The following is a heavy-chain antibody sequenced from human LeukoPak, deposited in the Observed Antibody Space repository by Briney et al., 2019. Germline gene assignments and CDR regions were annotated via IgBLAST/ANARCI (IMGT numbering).Heavy chain of an antibody. J-gene: IGHJ1*01. Sequence: GGSLRLSCAASGFTFSSYWMHWVRQAPGKGLVWVSRISSDGSSTSYADSVKGRFTISRDNAKNTLYLQMNSLRAEDTAVYYCARDLFFSDAGYSSGWRAEYFHHWGQGTLVTISS. CDR1: GFTFSSYW. V-gene: IGHV3-74*01. CDR2: ISSDGSST. CDR3: ARDLFFSDAGYSSGWRAEYFHH. D-gene: IGHD6-19*01.